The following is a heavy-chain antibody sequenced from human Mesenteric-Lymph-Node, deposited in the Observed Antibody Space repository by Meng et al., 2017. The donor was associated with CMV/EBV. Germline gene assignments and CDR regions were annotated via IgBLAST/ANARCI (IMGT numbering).Heavy chain of an antibody. Sequence: SDAIHWVRQAPGKGLEWVAVKSYNGSNKYYADSVKGRFTISRDNSKNTLYLQMNSLRAEDTAVYYCARDKRGGYCSGGSCGLYFQHWGQGTLVTVSS. D-gene: IGHD2-15*01. CDR3: ARDKRGGYCSGGSCGLYFQH. V-gene: IGHV3-30-3*01. J-gene: IGHJ1*01. CDR1: SDA. CDR2: KSYNGSNK.